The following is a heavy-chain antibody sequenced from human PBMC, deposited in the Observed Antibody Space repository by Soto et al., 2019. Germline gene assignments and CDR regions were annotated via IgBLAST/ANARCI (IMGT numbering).Heavy chain of an antibody. D-gene: IGHD3-10*01. Sequence: EVQLVESGGGLVQPGGSLRLSCAASGFTFSSYWMSWVRQAPGKGLEWVANIKQDGSEKYYVDSVKGRFTISRDNAKNSLYLQMDSLRAEDTAVYYCAREVLVGRLLWFGEPFDYWGQGTLVTVSS. V-gene: IGHV3-7*01. CDR1: GFTFSSYW. J-gene: IGHJ4*02. CDR2: IKQDGSEK. CDR3: AREVLVGRLLWFGEPFDY.